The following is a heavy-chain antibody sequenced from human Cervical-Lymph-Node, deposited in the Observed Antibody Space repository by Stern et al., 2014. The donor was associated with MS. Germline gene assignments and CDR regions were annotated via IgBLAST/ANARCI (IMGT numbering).Heavy chain of an antibody. V-gene: IGHV1-69*06. CDR2: VIPFVGTS. CDR3: AGGGGDNWFDP. J-gene: IGHJ5*02. D-gene: IGHD3-16*01. CDR1: GG. Sequence: QVQLVQSGAEVKKPGSSVKISCKSSGGISWVRQAPGQGLEWMGGVIPFVGTSNYAQKFKGRVTITADTSTNTAYLEVRSLKTDDTAVDCCAGGGGDNWFDPWGQGTLVTVSS.